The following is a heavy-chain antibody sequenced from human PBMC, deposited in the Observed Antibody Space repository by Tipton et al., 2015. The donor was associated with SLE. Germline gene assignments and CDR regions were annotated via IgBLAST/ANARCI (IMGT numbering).Heavy chain of an antibody. J-gene: IGHJ3*02. V-gene: IGHV6-1*01. D-gene: IGHD3-3*02. CDR2: TYYRSKWYN. CDR3: AREGGDIFGDAFDI. Sequence: GLVKPSQTLSLTCAISGDSVSSNSAAWNWIRQSPSRGLEWLGRTYYRSKWYNDYAVSVKSRITISPDTSKNQFSLKLTSVTAGDTAVYYCAREGGDIFGDAFDIWGRGTMVTVSS. CDR1: GDSVSSNSAA.